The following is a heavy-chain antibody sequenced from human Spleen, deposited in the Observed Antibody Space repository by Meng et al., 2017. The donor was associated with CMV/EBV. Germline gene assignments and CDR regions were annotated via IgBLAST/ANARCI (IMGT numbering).Heavy chain of an antibody. CDR2: ISSDASSK. CDR1: GFPFGVYS. CDR3: ARGPFDGAFDY. D-gene: IGHD3-10*01. J-gene: IGHJ4*02. Sequence: GGSLRLSCAASGFPFGVYSMHWVRQSPGRGLEWVAVISSDASSKNYADSVKGRFTISRDNSKKSVYLQMNRLRAEDTAVYYCARGPFDGAFDYWGRGTLVTVSS. V-gene: IGHV3-30*04.